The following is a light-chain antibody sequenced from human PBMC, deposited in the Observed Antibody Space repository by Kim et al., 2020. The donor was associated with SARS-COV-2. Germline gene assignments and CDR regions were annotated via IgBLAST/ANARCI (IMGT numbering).Light chain of an antibody. CDR2: GAS. Sequence: EIVMTQSVATLSVSPGETATLSCTASQNIGFNLAWYQQKPGQAPRLLIHGASTRATGIPARFSGSGSGTEFTLTINSLQSEDFAVYHCQQYNNLYTFGQGTKLEIK. J-gene: IGKJ2*01. CDR1: QNIGFN. V-gene: IGKV3-15*01. CDR3: QQYNNLYT.